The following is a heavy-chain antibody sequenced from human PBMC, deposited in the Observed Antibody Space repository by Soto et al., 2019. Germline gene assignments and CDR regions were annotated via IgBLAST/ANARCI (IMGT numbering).Heavy chain of an antibody. D-gene: IGHD1-1*01. V-gene: IGHV1-69*02. Sequence: QVQLVQSGAEVRKPESSVKVSCSASGGTLSSYPISWVRQAPGQGLEWMGRIVPILRIANYAQKFQGRDPITADTSTNTPDMELSSLTSEDTAVYYLARVVASLDAERYYFQSWGQGTPVSVSP. CDR1: GGTLSSYP. J-gene: IGHJ4*02. CDR3: ARVVASLDAERYYFQS. CDR2: IVPILRIA.